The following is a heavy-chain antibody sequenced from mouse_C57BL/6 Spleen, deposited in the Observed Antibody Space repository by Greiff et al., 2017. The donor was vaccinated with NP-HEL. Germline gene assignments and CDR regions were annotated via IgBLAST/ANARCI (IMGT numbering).Heavy chain of an antibody. CDR3: TSYYGSSPDY. V-gene: IGHV1-15*01. Sequence: VQRVESGAELVRPGASVTLSCKASGYTFTDYEMHWVKQTPVHGLEWIGAIDPETGGTAYNQKFKGKAILTADKSSSTAYMELRSLTSEDSAVYYCTSYYGSSPDYWGQGTTLTVSS. CDR2: IDPETGGT. CDR1: GYTFTDYE. J-gene: IGHJ2*01. D-gene: IGHD1-1*01.